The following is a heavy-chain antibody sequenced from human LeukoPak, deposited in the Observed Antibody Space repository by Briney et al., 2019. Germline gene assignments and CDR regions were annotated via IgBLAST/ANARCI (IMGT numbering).Heavy chain of an antibody. CDR1: GFTFSDYY. D-gene: IGHD5-18*01. Sequence: GGSLRLSCAASGFTFSDYYMSWIRQAPGKGLEWVSYISSSGNTVYYADSVKGRFTISRDNAKNSLYLQMNSLRAEDTAVYYCARADGYSSLRYYYGVDVWGQGTTVTVSS. J-gene: IGHJ6*02. CDR3: ARADGYSSLRYYYGVDV. CDR2: ISSSGNTV. V-gene: IGHV3-11*01.